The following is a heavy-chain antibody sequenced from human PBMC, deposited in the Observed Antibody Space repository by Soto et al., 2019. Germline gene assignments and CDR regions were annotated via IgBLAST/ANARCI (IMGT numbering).Heavy chain of an antibody. CDR1: GYTFTNYA. CDR2: INAGNGNT. Sequence: ASVKVSCKASGYTFTNYAIHWVRQAPGQRLEWMGWINAGNGNTKYSQKFQGRVTINRDTSASTAYMELCSLRSEDTAVYYCARAVAVAADFDYWGQGTLVTVSS. J-gene: IGHJ4*02. CDR3: ARAVAVAADFDY. D-gene: IGHD6-19*01. V-gene: IGHV1-3*01.